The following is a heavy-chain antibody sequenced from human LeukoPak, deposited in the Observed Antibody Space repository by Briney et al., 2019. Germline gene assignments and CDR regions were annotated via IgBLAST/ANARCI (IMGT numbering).Heavy chain of an antibody. CDR2: IYSSVT. J-gene: IGHJ4*02. D-gene: IGHD3-10*01. CDR1: GFTVSSNS. CDR3: ARDQAGSRHYADL. Sequence: GGSLRLSCTVSGFTVSSNSMSWVRQAPGKGLEWVSFIYSSVTHYSDSVKSRFTISRDNSRNTLFLQMNSLRAEDTAVYYCARDQAGSRHYADLWGQGTLVTVSS. V-gene: IGHV3-66*03.